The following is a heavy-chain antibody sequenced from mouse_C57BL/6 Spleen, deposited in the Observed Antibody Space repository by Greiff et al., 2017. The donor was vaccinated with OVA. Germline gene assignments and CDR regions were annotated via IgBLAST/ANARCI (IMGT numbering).Heavy chain of an antibody. D-gene: IGHD3-1*01. CDR1: GYTFTSYW. CDR2: IYPGSGST. J-gene: IGHJ2*01. V-gene: IGHV1-55*01. CDR3: TISGYDY. Sequence: QVQLQQPGAELVKPGASVKMSCKASGYTFTSYWITWVKQRPGQGLEWIGDIYPGSGSTNYNEKFKCKATLTVDTSSSTASMQLSSLTSEDSAVYYCTISGYDYWGQGTTLTVSS.